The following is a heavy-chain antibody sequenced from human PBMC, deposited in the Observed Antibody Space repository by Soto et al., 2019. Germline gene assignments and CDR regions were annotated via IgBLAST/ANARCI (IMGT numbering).Heavy chain of an antibody. Sequence: GGSLRLSCAASGFTFDDYAMHWVRQAPGKGLEWVSGISWNSGSIGYADSVKGRFTISRDNAKNSLYLQMNSLRAEDTALYYCAKSWFVLMVYGAFDIWGQGTMVTVSS. V-gene: IGHV3-9*01. CDR2: ISWNSGSI. J-gene: IGHJ3*02. D-gene: IGHD2-8*01. CDR3: AKSWFVLMVYGAFDI. CDR1: GFTFDDYA.